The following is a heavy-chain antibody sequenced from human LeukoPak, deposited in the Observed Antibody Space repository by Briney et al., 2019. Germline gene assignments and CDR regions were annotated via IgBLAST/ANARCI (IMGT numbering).Heavy chain of an antibody. D-gene: IGHD3-10*01. CDR2: INWNGGST. J-gene: IGHJ6*03. CDR1: GFTFDDYG. CDR3: AGAPTATMVRGVISSGHTYYYYMDV. V-gene: IGHV3-20*04. Sequence: GGSLRLSCAASGFTFDDYGMSWVRQAPGKGLEWVSGINWNGGSTGYADSVKGRFTISGDNAKNSLYLQMNSLRAEDTALYYCAGAPTATMVRGVISSGHTYYYYMDVWGKGTTVTVSS.